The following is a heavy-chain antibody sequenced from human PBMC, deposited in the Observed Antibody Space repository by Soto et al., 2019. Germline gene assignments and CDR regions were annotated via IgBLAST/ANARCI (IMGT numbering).Heavy chain of an antibody. CDR2: MNPNSGNT. CDR3: ARGGDCSGGSCYMWWFAP. CDR1: GYTFTSYD. J-gene: IGHJ5*02. Sequence: QVQLVQSGAEVKKPGASVKVSCKASGYTFTSYDINWVRQATGQGLEWMGWMNPNSGNTGYAQKFQGRVTMTRNTSISTAYMELSSLRSEDTAVYYCARGGDCSGGSCYMWWFAPWGQGTLVTVSS. D-gene: IGHD2-15*01. V-gene: IGHV1-8*01.